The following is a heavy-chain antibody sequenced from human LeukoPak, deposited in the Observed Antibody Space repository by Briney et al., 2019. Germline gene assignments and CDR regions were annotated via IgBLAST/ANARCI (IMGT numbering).Heavy chain of an antibody. CDR1: GGTFSSYA. J-gene: IGHJ4*02. CDR2: IIPIFGTA. Sequence: ASVKVSCKASGGTFSSYAISWVRQAPGQGLEWMGGIIPIFGTANYAQKFQGRVTITADESTSTAYMELSSLRSEDTAVYYCASGYSSGWGLFAYWGQETLVTVS. V-gene: IGHV1-69*13. D-gene: IGHD6-19*01. CDR3: ASGYSSGWGLFAY.